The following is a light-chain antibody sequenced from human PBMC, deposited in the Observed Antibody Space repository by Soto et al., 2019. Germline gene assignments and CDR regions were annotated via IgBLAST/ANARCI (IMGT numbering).Light chain of an antibody. Sequence: EIVMTQSPATLSXSPGERXTLSXRASQSVSSNLAWYQQKPGQAPRLLIYGASTRATGIPARFSGSGSGTEFTLTISSLQSEDFAVYYCQQYNNWPRTFGQGTKLEIK. CDR3: QQYNNWPRT. J-gene: IGKJ2*01. V-gene: IGKV3-15*01. CDR1: QSVSSN. CDR2: GAS.